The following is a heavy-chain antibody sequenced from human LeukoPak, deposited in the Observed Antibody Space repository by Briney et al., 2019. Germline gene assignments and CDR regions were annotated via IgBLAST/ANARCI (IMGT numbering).Heavy chain of an antibody. CDR1: GYGFTNYS. V-gene: IGHV5-51*01. D-gene: IGHD2-2*01. CDR2: ISPGLSDN. Sequence: GESLKIACTVSGYGFTNYSIGWVRQIPVKGREWMGIISPGLSDNRYSPSFQGKVTISVHKSISTAYMPWSSLKDSDTAMYYCARRLWSQRPFDYWGQGTLVTVSS. CDR3: ARRLWSQRPFDY. J-gene: IGHJ4*02.